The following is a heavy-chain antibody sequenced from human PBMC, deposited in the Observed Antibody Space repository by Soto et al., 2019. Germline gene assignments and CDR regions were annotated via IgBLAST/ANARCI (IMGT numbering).Heavy chain of an antibody. V-gene: IGHV4-4*02. J-gene: IGHJ6*02. CDR1: DGFITNTPYW. CDR3: AGGTDYRWVL. CDR2: IHHSGRT. D-gene: IGHD4-4*01. Sequence: SETLSLTCGVSDGFITNTPYWWSWVRQPPGKGLEWIGEIHHSGRTNYNPSLRSRATMSVETSKNQFSLKLNSLTAADAAVYYCAGGTDYRWVLWGQGTTVTVS.